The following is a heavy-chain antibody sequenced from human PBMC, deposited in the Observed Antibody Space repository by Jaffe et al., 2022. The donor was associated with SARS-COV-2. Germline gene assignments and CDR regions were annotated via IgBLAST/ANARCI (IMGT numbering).Heavy chain of an antibody. CDR3: GKMAYGRDWYFDV. Sequence: EVQLLESGGGLVQPGGSLRLSCAASGFSFTTYATSWVRQAPGQGLEWVSTISGSYDTTYYGDSVKGRFTISRDNSKSTLFLQMNSLRADDTAVYYCGKMAYGRDWYFDVWGRGTLVTVSS. CDR2: ISGSYDTT. D-gene: IGHD4-17*01. CDR1: GFSFTTYA. J-gene: IGHJ2*01. V-gene: IGHV3-23*01.